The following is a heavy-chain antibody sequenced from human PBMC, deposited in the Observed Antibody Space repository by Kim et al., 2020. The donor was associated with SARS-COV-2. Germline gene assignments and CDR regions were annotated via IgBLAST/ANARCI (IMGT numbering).Heavy chain of an antibody. CDR2: INHSGST. CDR1: GGSFSGYY. Sequence: SETLSLTCAVYGGSFSGYYWSWIRQPPGKGLEWIGEINHSGSTNYNPSLKSRVTISVDTSKNQFSLKLSSVTAADTAVYYCARMWAGRGLGYGYYYYYGMDVWGQGTTVTVSS. CDR3: ARMWAGRGLGYGYYYYYGMDV. D-gene: IGHD5-12*01. J-gene: IGHJ6*02. V-gene: IGHV4-34*01.